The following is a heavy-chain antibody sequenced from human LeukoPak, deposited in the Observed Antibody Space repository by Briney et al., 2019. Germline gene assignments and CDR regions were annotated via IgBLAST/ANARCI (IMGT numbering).Heavy chain of an antibody. CDR2: IYPGDSDT. V-gene: IGHV5-51*01. J-gene: IGHJ1*01. CDR3: ARQAVPVAKYFQY. Sequence: GESLKIPCQGSGYSFTSYWIGWVRQMPGKGLEWMGIIYPGDSDTRYSPSFQGQVTISADKSISTAYLQWSSLKASDTAMYYCARQAVPVAKYFQYWGQGTLVTVSS. CDR1: GYSFTSYW. D-gene: IGHD2-2*01.